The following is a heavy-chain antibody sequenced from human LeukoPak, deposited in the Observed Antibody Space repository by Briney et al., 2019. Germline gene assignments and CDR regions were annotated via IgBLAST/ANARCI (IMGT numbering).Heavy chain of an antibody. CDR3: ARQLAVAATAFDY. V-gene: IGHV4-59*08. D-gene: IGHD2-15*01. CDR1: GGSISGFN. CDR2: IYSTGST. J-gene: IGHJ4*02. Sequence: SETLSLTCTVSGGSISGFNWSWIRQPPGKGLEWGGYIYSTGSTNYNPSLKSRVTFSVDTSKNQFSLKLSSVTVADTAVYFCARQLAVAATAFDYWGQGTLVTVSS.